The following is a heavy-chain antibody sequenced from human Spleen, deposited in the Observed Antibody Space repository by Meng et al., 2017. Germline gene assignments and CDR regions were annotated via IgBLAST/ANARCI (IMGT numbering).Heavy chain of an antibody. Sequence: QVRLVQAGSELKIPGASVKVSCKPSGYTFAAYWIHWLRQAPGQGLEWMGRINPYSDDTHYAQNFHDRVTMTSDTSISTAYMELSRLRSDDTAVYYCVRDEDISAAGYLFGDYWGQGTLVTVSS. CDR3: VRDEDISAAGYLFGDY. CDR2: INPYSDDT. D-gene: IGHD6-13*01. CDR1: GYTFAAYW. J-gene: IGHJ4*02. V-gene: IGHV1-2*06.